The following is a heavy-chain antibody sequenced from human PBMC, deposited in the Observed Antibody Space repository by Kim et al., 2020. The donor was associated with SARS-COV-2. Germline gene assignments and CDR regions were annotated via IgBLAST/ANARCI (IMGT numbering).Heavy chain of an antibody. CDR3: ARGRRTTPPRYYYYYYMDV. CDR2: ISAYNGNT. CDR1: GYTFTSYG. V-gene: IGHV1-18*01. J-gene: IGHJ6*03. D-gene: IGHD4-4*01. Sequence: ASVKVSCKASGYTFTSYGISWVRQAPGQGLEWMGWISAYNGNTNYAQKLQGRVTMTTDTSTSTAYMELRSLRSDDTAVYYCARGRRTTPPRYYYYYYMDVWGKGTTVTVSS.